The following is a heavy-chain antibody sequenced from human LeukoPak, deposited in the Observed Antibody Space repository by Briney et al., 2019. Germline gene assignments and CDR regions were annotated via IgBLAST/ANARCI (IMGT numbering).Heavy chain of an antibody. D-gene: IGHD6-25*01. Sequence: PSETLSLACNVSGGSLSSYYWSWIRPPAGKGLEWIGRINTSGTSKYNPSLSSRATMSVDTTKNQFSLNLTSETAADTAVSHCARVGGGPRWLDPWVQGTLVTVSS. CDR3: ARVGGGPRWLDP. J-gene: IGHJ5*02. V-gene: IGHV4-4*07. CDR2: INTSGTS. CDR1: GGSLSSYY.